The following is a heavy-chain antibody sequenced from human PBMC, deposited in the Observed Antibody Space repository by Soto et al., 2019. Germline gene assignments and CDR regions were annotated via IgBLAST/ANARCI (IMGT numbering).Heavy chain of an antibody. CDR2: IHYSGDT. CDR3: VRQRRESYNLNWHFDL. Sequence: QVQLQESGPGLVKPSETLSLTCTVSGGSITRAYWSWIRQPPGRGLEWIGYIHYSGDTNYNPSLKSRFTTSVDTAKNPFSLKLSAVTAADTAVYYCVRQRRESYNLNWHFDLWGRGTLVTVSS. J-gene: IGHJ2*01. CDR1: GGSITRAY. D-gene: IGHD1-26*01. V-gene: IGHV4-59*08.